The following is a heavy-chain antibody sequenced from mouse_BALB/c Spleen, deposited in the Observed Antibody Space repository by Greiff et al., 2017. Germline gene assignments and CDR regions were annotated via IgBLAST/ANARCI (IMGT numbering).Heavy chain of an antibody. CDR2: ISYSGST. Sequence: EVQLVESGPGLVKPSQSLSLTCTVTGYSITSDYAWNWIRQFPGNKLEWMGYISYSGSTSYNPSLKSRISITRDTSKNQFFLQLNSVTTEDTATYYCAREGYDGAYYYAMDYWGQGTSVTVSS. D-gene: IGHD2-3*01. CDR1: GYSITSDYA. CDR3: AREGYDGAYYYAMDY. J-gene: IGHJ4*01. V-gene: IGHV3-2*02.